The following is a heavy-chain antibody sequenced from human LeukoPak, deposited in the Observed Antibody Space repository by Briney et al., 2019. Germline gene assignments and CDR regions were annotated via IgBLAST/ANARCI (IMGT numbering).Heavy chain of an antibody. V-gene: IGHV3-30*18. CDR1: GLTFSRYG. J-gene: IGHJ4*02. CDR2: ISDGGTHD. Sequence: GGSLRLSCTASGLTFSRYGMHWVRQAPGKGLEWVAVISDGGTHDYFAESVKGRFTISRDNSKNILYLQMDSLRADDTGVYYCAKEGHGSGDKWLSHFDLWGQGALVTVSS. CDR3: AKEGHGSGDKWLSHFDL. D-gene: IGHD3-10*01.